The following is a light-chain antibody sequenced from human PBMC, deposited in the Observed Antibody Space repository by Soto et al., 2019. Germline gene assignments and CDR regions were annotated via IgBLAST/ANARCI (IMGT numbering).Light chain of an antibody. CDR2: EVS. CDR3: NSYTSSSTYV. Sequence: QSALTQPASVSGSPGQSITISCTGTSSDVGYYKYVSWYQQHPGKVPKLMIYEVSNRPSGVSNRFSGSKSGNTASLTISWLQTEDEADYYCNSYTSSSTYVFGSGTQLTVL. V-gene: IGLV2-14*01. J-gene: IGLJ7*01. CDR1: SSDVGYYKY.